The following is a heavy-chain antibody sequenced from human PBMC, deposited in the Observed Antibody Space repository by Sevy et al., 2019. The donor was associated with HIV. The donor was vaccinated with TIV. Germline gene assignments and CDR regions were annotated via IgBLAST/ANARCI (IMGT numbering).Heavy chain of an antibody. CDR3: ARGVLDYYDSSGYSPDQ. V-gene: IGHV1-2*06. Sequence: ASVKVSCKASGYTFTDYYMHWVRQVPEQGLEWMGRINPNSGGTHYAQKFQDRVTLTSDTSITKAYMELSRLKSDDTAVYFCARGVLDYYDSSGYSPDQWGQGTLVTVSS. CDR2: INPNSGGT. CDR1: GYTFTDYY. D-gene: IGHD3-22*01. J-gene: IGHJ4*02.